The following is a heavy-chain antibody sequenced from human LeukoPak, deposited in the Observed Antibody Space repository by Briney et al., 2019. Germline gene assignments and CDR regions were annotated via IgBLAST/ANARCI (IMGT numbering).Heavy chain of an antibody. CDR2: ISASGYST. Sequence: PGGSLRLSCAASGFTFSSYGMHWVRQAPGKGLEWVSHISASGYSTYYADFVKGRFTISRDNSKNTLYLQMISLRAEDTAVYYCAKENYGSGPNNFDYWGQGTLVTVSS. J-gene: IGHJ4*02. CDR3: AKENYGSGPNNFDY. V-gene: IGHV3-23*01. CDR1: GFTFSSYG. D-gene: IGHD3-10*01.